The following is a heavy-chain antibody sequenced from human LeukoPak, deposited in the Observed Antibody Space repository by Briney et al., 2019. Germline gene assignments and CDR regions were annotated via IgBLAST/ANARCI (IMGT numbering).Heavy chain of an antibody. CDR3: ARDRLDSSSSGCDY. CDR2: IWYDGSNK. D-gene: IGHD6-6*01. Sequence: GRSLRLSCAASGFTFSSYGMHWVRQAPGKGLEWVAVIWYDGSNKYYADSVKGRFTISRDNSKNTLYLQMNSLRAEDTAVYYCARDRLDSSSSGCDYWGQGTRVTVSS. J-gene: IGHJ4*02. CDR1: GFTFSSYG. V-gene: IGHV3-33*01.